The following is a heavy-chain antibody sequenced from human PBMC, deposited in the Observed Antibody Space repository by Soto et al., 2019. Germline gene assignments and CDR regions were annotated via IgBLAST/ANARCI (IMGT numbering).Heavy chain of an antibody. J-gene: IGHJ4*02. CDR2: VSPGNGNA. CDR3: ARVPDY. Sequence: ASVKVSCKTSGYTFTDYDINWVRQATGQGLEWMGWVSPGNGNAGYAPQFQGRVTMTSDTSISTVYMELSSLTSEDTAVYYCARVPDYWGQGTLVTVSS. D-gene: IGHD2-2*01. CDR1: GYTFTDYD. V-gene: IGHV1-8*01.